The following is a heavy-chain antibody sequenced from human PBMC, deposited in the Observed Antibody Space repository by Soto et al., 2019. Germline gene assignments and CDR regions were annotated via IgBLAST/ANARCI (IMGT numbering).Heavy chain of an antibody. V-gene: IGHV3-15*01. Sequence: PWGSLRLSCASSGFTFSNAWMSWVRQAPGKGLEWVGRIKSKTDGGTTDYAEPVKGRFAISRDDSNNMVYLQMNSLKIEDTAVYYCTTDSYSTIIIVRFDYWGHGTLVTVSS. D-gene: IGHD3-22*01. J-gene: IGHJ4*01. CDR2: IKSKTDGGTT. CDR1: GFTFSNAW. CDR3: TTDSYSTIIIVRFDY.